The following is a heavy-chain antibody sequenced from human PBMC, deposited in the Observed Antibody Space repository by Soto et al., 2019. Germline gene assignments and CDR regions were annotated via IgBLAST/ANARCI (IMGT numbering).Heavy chain of an antibody. Sequence: GGSLRLSCAASGFTFVGYSINWVRQPPGKGLEWVSSISSSSSYIYYADSVKGRFTISRDNAKNSLYLQMNSLRAEDTAVYYCARDAEKSWLLRAYYYGMDVWGQGTTVTVSS. CDR3: ARDAEKSWLLRAYYYGMDV. D-gene: IGHD3-22*01. J-gene: IGHJ6*02. V-gene: IGHV3-21*01. CDR2: ISSSSSYI. CDR1: GFTFVGYS.